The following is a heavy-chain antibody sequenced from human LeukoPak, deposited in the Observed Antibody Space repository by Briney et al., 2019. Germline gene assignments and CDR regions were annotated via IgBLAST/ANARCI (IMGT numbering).Heavy chain of an antibody. CDR1: GGSVSSYY. J-gene: IGHJ6*03. CDR3: ARDTYSGIYYPYYYYYYMDV. D-gene: IGHD1-26*01. Sequence: SETLSLTCTVSGGSVSSYYWSWIRQPPGKGLEWIGYIYYSGSTNYNPSLKSRVTISLDTSKNQFSLKVSSVTAAVTAVYYCARDTYSGIYYPYYYYYYMDVWGKGTTVTVSS. V-gene: IGHV4-59*02. CDR2: IYYSGST.